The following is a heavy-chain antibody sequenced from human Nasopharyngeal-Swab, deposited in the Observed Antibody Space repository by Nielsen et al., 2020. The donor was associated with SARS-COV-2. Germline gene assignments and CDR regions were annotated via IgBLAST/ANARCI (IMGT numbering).Heavy chain of an antibody. CDR1: GFTFSSYG. J-gene: IGHJ3*02. D-gene: IGHD1-26*01. CDR2: ISGGGENT. CDR3: AKRVGATPTWGFDI. Sequence: GESLKISCAASGFTFSSYGMHWVRQAPGKGLEWVSAISGGGENTHYADSVEGRITISRDNTKNTLFLQMNSLRPEDTAVYYCAKRVGATPTWGFDIWGQGTMVTVSS. V-gene: IGHV3-23*01.